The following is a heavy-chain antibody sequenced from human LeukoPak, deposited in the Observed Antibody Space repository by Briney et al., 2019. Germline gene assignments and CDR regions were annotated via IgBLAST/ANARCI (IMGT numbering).Heavy chain of an antibody. CDR1: GFTFSSYW. CDR2: ISGSGGST. Sequence: PGGSLRLSCAASGFTFSSYWMHWVRQAPGKGLEWLSAISGSGGSTYYADSVQGRFTISRDNSKNTLYLQMSSLRAEDTAVYYCANSPKSDYWGQGTLVTVSS. V-gene: IGHV3-23*01. CDR3: ANSPKSDY. J-gene: IGHJ4*02.